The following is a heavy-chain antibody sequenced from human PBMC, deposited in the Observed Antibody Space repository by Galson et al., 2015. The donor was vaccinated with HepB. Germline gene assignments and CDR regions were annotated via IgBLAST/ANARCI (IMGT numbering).Heavy chain of an antibody. D-gene: IGHD3-22*01. CDR3: ARDGYYYDSSGYYPVPDY. CDR1: GYTFTSYY. J-gene: IGHJ4*02. V-gene: IGHV1-46*03. Sequence: SVKVSCKASGYTFTSYYMHWVRQAPGQGLEWMGIINPSGGSTSYAQKFQGRVTMTRDTSTSTVYMELSSLRSEDTAVYYCARDGYYYDSSGYYPVPDYWDQGTLVTVSS. CDR2: INPSGGST.